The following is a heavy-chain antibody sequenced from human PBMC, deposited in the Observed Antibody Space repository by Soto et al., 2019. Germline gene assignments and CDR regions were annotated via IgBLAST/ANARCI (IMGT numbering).Heavy chain of an antibody. CDR1: GGTFSNSP. J-gene: IGHJ6*02. Sequence: QVQLVQSGAEVKKPGSSVKVSCKSSGGTFSNSPISWVRQAPGQGLEWVGGVIPVFKTANYAQKFQGRVTITADESTNTAYMGLSSLRSGDTAVYYCARSQFVVGVTEDYYGMDVWGQGTTVTVSS. V-gene: IGHV1-69*12. D-gene: IGHD2-15*01. CDR3: ARSQFVVGVTEDYYGMDV. CDR2: VIPVFKTA.